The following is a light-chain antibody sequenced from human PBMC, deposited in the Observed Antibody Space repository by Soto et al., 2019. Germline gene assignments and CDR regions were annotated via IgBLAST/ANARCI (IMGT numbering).Light chain of an antibody. CDR3: QVWIGTSDHPGV. CDR1: SIGSKS. V-gene: IGLV3-21*02. J-gene: IGLJ1*01. Sequence: SSELTQPPSVSVAPGQTARITCEGDSIGSKSVHWYQQKPGQAPVLVVYDDSGRPSGIPERFSGSNSGNTASLTLSRVEAGDEADYYCQVWIGTSDHPGVFGPGTKVTVL. CDR2: DDS.